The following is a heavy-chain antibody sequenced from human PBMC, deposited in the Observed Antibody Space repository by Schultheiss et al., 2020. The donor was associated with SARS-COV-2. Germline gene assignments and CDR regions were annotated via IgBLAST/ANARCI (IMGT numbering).Heavy chain of an antibody. V-gene: IGHV3-33*01. Sequence: GGSLRLSCAASGFTFSSYGMHWVRQAPGKGLEWVAVIWYDGSNKYYADSVKGRFTISRDNSKNTLYLQMNSLRAEDTAVYYCASGGNSYYYYGMDVWGQGTTVTVSS. CDR3: ASGGNSYYYYGMDV. CDR1: GFTFSSYG. D-gene: IGHD4-23*01. J-gene: IGHJ6*02. CDR2: IWYDGSNK.